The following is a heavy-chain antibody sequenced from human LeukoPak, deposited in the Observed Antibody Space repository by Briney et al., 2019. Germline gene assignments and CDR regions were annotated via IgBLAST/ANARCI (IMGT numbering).Heavy chain of an antibody. V-gene: IGHV3-30*18. Sequence: GGSLRLSCAASGFTFSSYGMHWVRQAPGKGLEWVAVISYDGSNKYYADSVKGRFTISRDNSKNTLYLQMNSLRAEDTAVYYCAKREYGSGITFDYWGQGTLVTVSS. J-gene: IGHJ4*02. CDR3: AKREYGSGITFDY. CDR1: GFTFSSYG. CDR2: ISYDGSNK. D-gene: IGHD3-10*01.